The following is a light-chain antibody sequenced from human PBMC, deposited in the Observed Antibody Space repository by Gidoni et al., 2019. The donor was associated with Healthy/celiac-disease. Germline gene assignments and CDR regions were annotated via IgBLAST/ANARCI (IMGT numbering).Light chain of an antibody. CDR2: SNN. CDR1: SSNIGSNT. V-gene: IGLV1-44*01. J-gene: IGLJ2*01. Sequence: QSVLTQPPCASGPPGKRVGISCSGSSSNIGSNTVNVYQQLPAPAPKLLTYSNNQRPSGVPDRFSGSNAGTSASRAISGLQSEDEADYYCSAWYYCLTGFVVFGGGTKLTVL. CDR3: SAWYYCLTGFVV.